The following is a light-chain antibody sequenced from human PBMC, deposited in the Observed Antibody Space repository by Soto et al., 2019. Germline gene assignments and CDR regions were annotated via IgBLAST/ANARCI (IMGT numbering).Light chain of an antibody. CDR2: GAS. CDR1: QSVSSN. Sequence: EIVMTQSPATLSVSPGERATLSFRASQSVSSNLAWYQQKPGQAPRLLIYGASTRATGIPARFSGSGSGTEFTLTISSLQSEDFAVYYCRQYNNWPSFGQGTKVEIK. CDR3: RQYNNWPS. V-gene: IGKV3-15*01. J-gene: IGKJ1*01.